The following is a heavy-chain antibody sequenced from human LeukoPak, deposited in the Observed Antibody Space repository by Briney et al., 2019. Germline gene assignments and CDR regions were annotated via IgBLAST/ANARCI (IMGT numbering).Heavy chain of an antibody. V-gene: IGHV3-23*01. D-gene: IGHD6-19*01. Sequence: GGSLRLSCAASGFTFSSYAMSWVRQAPGKGLEWVSAISGSGGSTYYADSMKGRFTISRDNSKNTLYLQMNSLRAEDTAVYYCAKDPTISGWPYFFDYWGQGTLVTVSS. CDR1: GFTFSSYA. J-gene: IGHJ4*02. CDR2: ISGSGGST. CDR3: AKDPTISGWPYFFDY.